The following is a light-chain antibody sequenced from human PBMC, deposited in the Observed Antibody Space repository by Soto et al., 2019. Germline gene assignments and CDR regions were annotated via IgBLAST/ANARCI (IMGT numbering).Light chain of an antibody. CDR1: SSDVGAYNY. CDR3: SSKRTTASLV. J-gene: IGLJ1*01. CDR2: EVS. Sequence: LTQPASVSGSPGQTITISCTGTSSDVGAYNYVSWYQQHPGKAPKLMIYEVSNRPSGVSDRFSGSKSGNTASLTISGLQAADEADYYCSSKRTTASLVFGTGTKVTVL. V-gene: IGLV2-14*01.